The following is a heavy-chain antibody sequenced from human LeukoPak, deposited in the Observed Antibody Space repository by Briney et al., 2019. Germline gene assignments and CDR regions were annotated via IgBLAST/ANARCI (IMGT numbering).Heavy chain of an antibody. CDR3: ARQRGSYGADY. CDR2: TYYSGNT. Sequence: SETLSLTCTVSGDSISSTSYYWGWIRQPPGKGLEWIGTTYYSGNTYYNPSLKSRVTISVDTSKNQFSLKLSSVTAADTAVYYCARQRGSYGADYWGQGTLVTVSS. J-gene: IGHJ4*02. D-gene: IGHD5-18*01. V-gene: IGHV4-39*01. CDR1: GDSISSTSYY.